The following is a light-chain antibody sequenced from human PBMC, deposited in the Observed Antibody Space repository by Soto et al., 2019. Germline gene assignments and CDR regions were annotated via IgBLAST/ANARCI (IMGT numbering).Light chain of an antibody. CDR1: SSDVGGYNS. CDR2: DVT. J-gene: IGLJ1*01. V-gene: IGLV2-14*01. Sequence: QSVLTQPASVSGSPGQSITISCTGTSSDVGGYNSVSRYRQDPGKAPKLMIYDVTNRPSGVSNRFSGSKSGNTASLTISGLQAEDEADYYCSSFTSRITYVFGTGTKVTVL. CDR3: SSFTSRITYV.